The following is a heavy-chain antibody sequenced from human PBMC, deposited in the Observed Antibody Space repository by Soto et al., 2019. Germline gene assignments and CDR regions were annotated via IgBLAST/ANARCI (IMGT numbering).Heavy chain of an antibody. CDR1: GGSFSGYY. CDR2: INHSGST. V-gene: IGHV4-34*01. J-gene: IGHJ4*02. Sequence: SETLSLTCAVYGGSFSGYYWSWIRQPPGKGLEWIGEINHSGSTNYNPSLKSRVTISVDTSKNQFSLKLSSVTAADTAVYYCARVRKSGDLDYQPLNEQYYFDYWGQGTLVTVSS. D-gene: IGHD4-17*01. CDR3: ARVRKSGDLDYQPLNEQYYFDY.